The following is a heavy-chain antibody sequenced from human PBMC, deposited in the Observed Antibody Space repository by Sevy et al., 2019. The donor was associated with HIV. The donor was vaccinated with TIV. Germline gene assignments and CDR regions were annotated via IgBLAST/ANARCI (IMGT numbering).Heavy chain of an antibody. Sequence: ASVKVSCKASGGTFSSYAISWVRQAPGQGLEWMGGIIPIFGTANYAQKFQGRVTITADESTSTAYMELSSLRSEDTAVYYCARERIAGAGTMYYYGMDVWGQGTTVTVPS. V-gene: IGHV1-69*13. D-gene: IGHD6-19*01. CDR3: ARERIAGAGTMYYYGMDV. CDR1: GGTFSSYA. J-gene: IGHJ6*02. CDR2: IIPIFGTA.